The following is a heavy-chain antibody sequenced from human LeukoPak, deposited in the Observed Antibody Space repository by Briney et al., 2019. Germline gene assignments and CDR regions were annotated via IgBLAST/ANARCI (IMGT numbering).Heavy chain of an antibody. V-gene: IGHV4-59*08. Sequence: SETLSLTCTVSGGSSSSYYWSWIRPPPGKGREWIGYIQYSGSTNYNPSLKSRVTISVDTSKNQFSLMRSAVTAADTAVYCGARHVGRSSASYPFAYWGQGTLVTVSS. J-gene: IGHJ4*02. D-gene: IGHD3-10*01. CDR1: GGSSSSYY. CDR3: ARHVGRSSASYPFAY. CDR2: IQYSGST.